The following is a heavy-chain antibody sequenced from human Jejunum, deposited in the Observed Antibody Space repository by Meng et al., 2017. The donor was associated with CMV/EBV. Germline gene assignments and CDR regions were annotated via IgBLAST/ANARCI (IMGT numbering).Heavy chain of an antibody. V-gene: IGHV1-18*01. CDR2: ISTYNGHA. J-gene: IGHJ4*02. Sequence: QVQLVQSGTEVKKPGASVKLSCKTSGYTFTDYSLNWVRQAPGQGLEWMGWISTYNGHANYAQKFQGRVTMTTDTSSSTTYMELRGLKSDDTAIYYCARDLDDYSNFMNYWGQGTLVTVSS. CDR3: ARDLDDYSNFMNY. CDR1: GYTFTDYS. D-gene: IGHD4-11*01.